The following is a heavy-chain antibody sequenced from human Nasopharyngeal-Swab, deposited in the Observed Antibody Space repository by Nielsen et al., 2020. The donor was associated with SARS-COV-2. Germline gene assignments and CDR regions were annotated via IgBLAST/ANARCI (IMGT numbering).Heavy chain of an antibody. Sequence: ESLKIYCAASGFTFSSYWMSWVRQAPGKGLEWVANIKQDGSEKYYVDSVRGRFTISRDNAKNSLYLQMNSLRAEDTAVYYCARGQVVPAAIRYNSFDPWGQGTLVTVSS. CDR1: GFTFSSYW. V-gene: IGHV3-7*01. CDR2: IKQDGSEK. J-gene: IGHJ5*02. D-gene: IGHD2-2*01. CDR3: ARGQVVPAAIRYNSFDP.